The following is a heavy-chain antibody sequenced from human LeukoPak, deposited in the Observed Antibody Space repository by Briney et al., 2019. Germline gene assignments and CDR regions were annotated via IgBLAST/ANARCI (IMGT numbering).Heavy chain of an antibody. CDR2: IIYYNGNT. CDR1: GYILPSYG. Sequence: AGVTVPCKACGYILPSYGIRWVRQAPGQGREGVGWIIYYNGNTNYPQKIQGRVTMTTDTSTSTAYMELRSLRSDDTAVYYCASRSRYYDGSGSYEDYWGQGTLVTVS. J-gene: IGHJ4*02. CDR3: ASRSRYYDGSGSYEDY. D-gene: IGHD3-10*01. V-gene: IGHV1-18*01.